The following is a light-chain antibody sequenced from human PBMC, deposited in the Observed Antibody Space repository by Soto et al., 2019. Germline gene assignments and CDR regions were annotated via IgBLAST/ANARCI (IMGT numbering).Light chain of an antibody. CDR3: QQYSSSRT. CDR1: QSVSSNY. CDR2: DAS. J-gene: IGKJ1*01. Sequence: VFTQAPCTPAFFRGRKTPLPCPASQSVSSNYFAWYQQKPGQAPRLLMYDASCRATGIPDRFSGSGSGTDFTLTISRLEPEDFAVYYCQQYSSSRTFGQGTKVDIK. V-gene: IGKV3-20*01.